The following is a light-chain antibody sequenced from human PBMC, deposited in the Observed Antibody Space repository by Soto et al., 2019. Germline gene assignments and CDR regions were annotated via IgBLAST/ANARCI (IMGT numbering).Light chain of an antibody. J-gene: IGKJ4*01. CDR1: QGISSY. CDR3: QQLNSYPFLT. Sequence: DIHLTQSASFLSSSLGDRVTITFLASQGISSYLAWYQQKPGKAPKLLIYAASTLQSGVPSRFSGSGSGTEFTLTISSLQPEDFATYYCQQLNSYPFLTFGGGTKVDIK. CDR2: AAS. V-gene: IGKV1-9*01.